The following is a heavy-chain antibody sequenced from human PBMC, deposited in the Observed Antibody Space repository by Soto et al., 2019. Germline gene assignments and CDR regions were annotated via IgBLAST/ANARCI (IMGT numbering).Heavy chain of an antibody. CDR2: INHSGST. CDR3: ARGFIAARLLTSWFDP. Sequence: SETLSLTCAVYGGSFSGYYWSWIRQPPGKGLEWIGEINHSGSTNYNPSLKSRVTISVDTSKNQFSLKLSSVTAADTAVYYCARGFIAARLLTSWFDPWGQGTLVTVSS. V-gene: IGHV4-34*01. CDR1: GGSFSGYY. J-gene: IGHJ5*02. D-gene: IGHD6-6*01.